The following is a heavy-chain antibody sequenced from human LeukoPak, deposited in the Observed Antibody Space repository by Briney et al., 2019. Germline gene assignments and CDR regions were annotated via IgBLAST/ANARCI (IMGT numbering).Heavy chain of an antibody. J-gene: IGHJ4*02. CDR1: GGSISSSSYI. CDR3: ARTYSYDSSAYYPREAFDY. V-gene: IGHV4-39*02. Sequence: SGTLSLTCTVSGGSISSSSYIWGWIRQPPGKGLEWIGSIYYSGSAYSNPSLKSRVTISVDTSKNHFSLKLSSVTAADTAVYYCARTYSYDSSAYYPREAFDYWGQGTLVTVSS. D-gene: IGHD3-22*01. CDR2: IYYSGSA.